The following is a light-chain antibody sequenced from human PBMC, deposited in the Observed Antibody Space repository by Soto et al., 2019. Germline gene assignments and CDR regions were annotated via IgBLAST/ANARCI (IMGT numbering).Light chain of an antibody. J-gene: IGKJ5*01. V-gene: IGKV3-15*01. CDR1: QSVSNN. Sequence: EIMMTQSPATLSVSPGERATLSCRASQSVSNNLAWYQQKPGQAPRLLIYYASTRATGIPARFSGSGSGTDFTLPISSLQSEDFALYYCQQYNNWPPITFGQGTRLEI. CDR3: QQYNNWPPIT. CDR2: YAS.